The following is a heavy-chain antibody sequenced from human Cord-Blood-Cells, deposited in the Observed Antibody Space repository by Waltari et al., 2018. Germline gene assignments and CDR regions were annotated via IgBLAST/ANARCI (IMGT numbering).Heavy chain of an antibody. V-gene: IGHV1-2*04. J-gene: IGHJ4*02. D-gene: IGHD5-18*01. CDR3: AGDGGRGYSYGELGD. CDR2: NNPNSGGT. Sequence: QVQLVQSGAEVKKPGASVKVSCKASGDTFTGYYMHWVRQAPGQGVGWRGWNNPNSGGTNCGQNFQGWVTMTRDTSISPAYMALSRRNSDDTAVYHYAGDGGRGYSYGELGDLGQGTLVTVSS. CDR1: GDTFTGYY.